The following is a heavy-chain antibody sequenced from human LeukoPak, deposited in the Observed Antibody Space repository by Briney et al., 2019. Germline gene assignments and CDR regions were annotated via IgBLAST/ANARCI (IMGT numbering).Heavy chain of an antibody. CDR3: ARSPTSCVSATCPVAYSGYDLDY. D-gene: IGHD5-12*01. CDR2: VNHSGVT. CDR1: GGSFSDYY. Sequence: SDTLSLTCAVYGGSFSDYYWTWIRQPPGKGLEWIGEVNHSGVTNYNPSIKSRVTLSVDTLKNQCSLKVNSVTAADTAVYYCARSPTSCVSATCPVAYSGYDLDYWSRGMLVTVSS. V-gene: IGHV4-34*01. J-gene: IGHJ4*02.